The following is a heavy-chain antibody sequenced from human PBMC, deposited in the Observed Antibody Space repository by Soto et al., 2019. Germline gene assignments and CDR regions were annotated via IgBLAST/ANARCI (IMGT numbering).Heavy chain of an antibody. CDR2: IFYSGGT. J-gene: IGHJ4*02. V-gene: IGHV4-39*01. D-gene: IGHD3-16*01. CDR1: GGSNSSRSYW. Sequence: LQLQESGPGLVKPPETLSLTCTVSGGSNSSRSYWWDWIRKTPGKEREGIGDIFYSGGTYYNPSLKSRVAISVDTSKIQFSLKLNSVTAADTAVYYWARHPSDDLNYGGSRIFAYWGQGTLVT. CDR3: ARHPSDDLNYGGSRIFAY.